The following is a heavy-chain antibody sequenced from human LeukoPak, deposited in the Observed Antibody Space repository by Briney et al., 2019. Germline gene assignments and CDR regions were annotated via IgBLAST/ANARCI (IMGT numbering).Heavy chain of an antibody. CDR1: GGTFSSYA. J-gene: IGHJ4*02. Sequence: ASVKVSCKASGGTFSSYAISWVRQAPGKGLEWMGGFDPEDGETIYAQKFQGRVTMTEDTSTDTAYMELSGLRSEDTAVYYCATEWGVLGYCSSTSCQRDFDYWGQGTLVTVSS. D-gene: IGHD2-2*01. CDR2: FDPEDGET. V-gene: IGHV1-24*01. CDR3: ATEWGVLGYCSSTSCQRDFDY.